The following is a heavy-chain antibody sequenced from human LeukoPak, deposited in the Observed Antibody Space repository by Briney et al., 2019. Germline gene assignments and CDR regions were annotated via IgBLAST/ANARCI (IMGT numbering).Heavy chain of an antibody. D-gene: IGHD6-19*01. CDR2: IYYSGST. V-gene: IGHV4-59*01. J-gene: IGHJ4*02. CDR3: ARGKRSSGWPFDY. CDR1: GGSISSYY. Sequence: SETLSLTCTVSGGSISSYYWSWIRQPPGKGLEWIGYIYYSGSTNYNPSLKSRVTISEDTSKNQFSLKLSSVTAADTAVYYCARGKRSSGWPFDYWGQGTLVTVSS.